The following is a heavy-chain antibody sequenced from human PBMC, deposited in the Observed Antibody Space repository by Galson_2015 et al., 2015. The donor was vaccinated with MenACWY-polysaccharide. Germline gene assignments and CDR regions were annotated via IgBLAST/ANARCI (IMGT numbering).Heavy chain of an antibody. V-gene: IGHV4-38-2*01. D-gene: IGHD4-11*01. CDR2: IYHSGST. Sequence: TLSLTCAVSGYSISSGYYWGWIRQPPGKGLERIGSIYHSGSTYYNPSLKSRVTISVDTSKNQFSLKVSSVTAADTAMYYCAIGKSRYSNYWGQGTLVTVSS. CDR1: GYSISSGYY. CDR3: AIGKSRYSNY. J-gene: IGHJ4*02.